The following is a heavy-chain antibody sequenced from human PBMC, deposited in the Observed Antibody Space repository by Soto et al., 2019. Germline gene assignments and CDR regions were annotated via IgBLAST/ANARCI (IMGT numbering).Heavy chain of an antibody. D-gene: IGHD3-16*02. Sequence: QVQLVESGGGVVQPGRSLRLSCAVSGFNFNTYDMHWVRQAPGKGLEWVAVIWFDGSNKYYADSVKGRFTTSRDNSKNTVYLQLNSLRAEDTAVYYCVRGDILRSYRYVFVFWGQGTLVTVSS. CDR3: VRGDILRSYRYVFVF. V-gene: IGHV3-33*01. J-gene: IGHJ4*02. CDR2: IWFDGSNK. CDR1: GFNFNTYD.